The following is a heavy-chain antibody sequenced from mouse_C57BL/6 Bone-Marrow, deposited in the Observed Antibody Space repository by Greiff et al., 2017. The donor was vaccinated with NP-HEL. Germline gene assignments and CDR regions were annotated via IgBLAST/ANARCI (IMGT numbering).Heavy chain of an antibody. CDR2: IRNKANNHAT. CDR1: GFTFSDAW. V-gene: IGHV6-6*01. Sequence: EVKLVESGGGLVQPGGSMKLSCAASGFTFSDAWMDWVRQSPEKGLEWVAEIRNKANNHATYYAESVKGRFTISRDDSKSSVYLQMNSLRAEDTGIYYCTRITTVVATGYFDYWGQGTTLTVSS. D-gene: IGHD1-1*01. CDR3: TRITTVVATGYFDY. J-gene: IGHJ2*01.